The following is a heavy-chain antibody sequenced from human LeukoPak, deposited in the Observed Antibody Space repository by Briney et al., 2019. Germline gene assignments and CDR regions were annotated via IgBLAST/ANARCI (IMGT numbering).Heavy chain of an antibody. CDR1: GGTFSSYA. CDR2: IIPIFGTA. V-gene: IGHV1-69*06. Sequence: SVKVSCKASGGTFSSYAISWVRQAPGQGLEWMGGIIPIFGTANYAQKFQGRITITADKSTSTAYMELSSLRSEDTAVYYCARGRPTTSIAAAGVNWFDPWGQGTLVTVSS. J-gene: IGHJ5*02. CDR3: ARGRPTTSIAAAGVNWFDP. D-gene: IGHD6-13*01.